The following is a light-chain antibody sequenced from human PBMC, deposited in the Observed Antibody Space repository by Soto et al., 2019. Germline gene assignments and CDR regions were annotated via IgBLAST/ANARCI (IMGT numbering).Light chain of an antibody. V-gene: IGLV4-69*01. Sequence: QLVLTQSPSASASLGASVKLTCTLSSGHSSYAIAWHQQQPEKGPRYLMKLNSDGSHSKGDGIPDRFSGSSSGAERYLTIYSLQSEDEADYYCQTWGTGIQVFGGGTQLTVL. CDR3: QTWGTGIQV. J-gene: IGLJ3*02. CDR1: SGHSSYA. CDR2: LNSDGSH.